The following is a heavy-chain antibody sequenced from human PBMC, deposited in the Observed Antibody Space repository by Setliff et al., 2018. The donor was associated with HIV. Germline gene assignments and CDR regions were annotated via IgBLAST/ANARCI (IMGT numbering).Heavy chain of an antibody. CDR3: ARAGGGAADQAFDI. V-gene: IGHV1-46*01. Sequence: ASVKVSCKASGYTFTSDYIHWVRQAPGQGLEWMGIITPAGNPTSYAQKFQGRLTMTRDTSTSTLYMELINLRSDDTAVYYCARAGGGAADQAFDIWGQGTMVTVSS. CDR1: GYTFTSDY. D-gene: IGHD2-2*01. CDR2: ITPAGNPT. J-gene: IGHJ3*02.